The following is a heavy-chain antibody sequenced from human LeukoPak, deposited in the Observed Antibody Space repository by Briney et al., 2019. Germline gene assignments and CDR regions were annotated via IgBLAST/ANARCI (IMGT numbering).Heavy chain of an antibody. CDR3: AKGSRYCSSTSCHMLDY. D-gene: IGHD2-2*01. Sequence: SGGSLRLSCAASGFAFSSYAMSWVRQAPGKGLEWVSSISDSGGRTYYADSVKGRLTISRDNPKNTLYLQMNSLRAEDTAVYYCAKGSRYCSSTSCHMLDYWGQGTLVTVSS. CDR2: ISDSGGRT. V-gene: IGHV3-23*01. J-gene: IGHJ4*02. CDR1: GFAFSSYA.